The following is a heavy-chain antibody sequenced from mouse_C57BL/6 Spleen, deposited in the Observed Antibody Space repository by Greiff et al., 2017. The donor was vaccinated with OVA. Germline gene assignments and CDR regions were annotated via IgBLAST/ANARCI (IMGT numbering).Heavy chain of an antibody. Sequence: VQLQQSGPELVKPGASVKISCKASGYAFSSSWMNWVKQRPGKGLEWIGRIYPGDGDTNYNGKFKGKATLTADKSSSTAYMQLSSLTSEDSAVYFCARSRDVWYYFDYWGQGTTLTVSS. V-gene: IGHV1-82*01. J-gene: IGHJ2*01. D-gene: IGHD3-3*01. CDR3: ARSRDVWYYFDY. CDR1: GYAFSSSW. CDR2: IYPGDGDT.